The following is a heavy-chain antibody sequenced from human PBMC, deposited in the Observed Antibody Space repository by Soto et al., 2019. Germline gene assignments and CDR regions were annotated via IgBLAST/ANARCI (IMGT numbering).Heavy chain of an antibody. D-gene: IGHD2-2*01. J-gene: IGHJ4*02. CDR1: GFTFDDYA. V-gene: IGHV3-9*01. Sequence: SLRLSCAASGFTFDDYAMHWVRQAPGKGLEWVSGISWNSGSIGYADSVKGRFTISRDNAKNSLYLQMNSLRVEDTALYYCAKDISSSSTSHFDYWGQGTLVTVSS. CDR2: ISWNSGSI. CDR3: AKDISSSSTSHFDY.